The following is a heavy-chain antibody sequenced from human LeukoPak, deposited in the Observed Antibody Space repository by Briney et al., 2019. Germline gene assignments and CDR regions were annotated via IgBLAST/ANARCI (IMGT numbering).Heavy chain of an antibody. D-gene: IGHD3-10*01. CDR3: ARVPMVRGAIPYGMDV. CDR1: GFTFSDYY. CDR2: ISSSSSYT. Sequence: GGSLRLSCAASGFTFSDYYMSWIRQAPGKGLEWVSHISSSSSYTNYADSVKGRFTISRDNAKNSLYLQMNSLRAEDTAVYYCARVPMVRGAIPYGMDVWGQGTTVTVSS. J-gene: IGHJ6*02. V-gene: IGHV3-11*05.